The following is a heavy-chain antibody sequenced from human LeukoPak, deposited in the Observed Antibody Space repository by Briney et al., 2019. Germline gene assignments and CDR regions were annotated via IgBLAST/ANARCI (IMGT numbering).Heavy chain of an antibody. D-gene: IGHD5-18*01. CDR1: GGSISSYY. CDR3: ARHLRLIQLWLT. V-gene: IGHV4-59*05. CDR2: IYYSGST. Sequence: KTSETLSLTCTVSGGSISSYYWSWIRQPPGKGLEWIGSIYYSGSTYYNPSLKSRVTISVDTSKNQFSLKLSSVTAADTAVYYCARHLRLIQLWLTWGQGTLVTVSS. J-gene: IGHJ4*02.